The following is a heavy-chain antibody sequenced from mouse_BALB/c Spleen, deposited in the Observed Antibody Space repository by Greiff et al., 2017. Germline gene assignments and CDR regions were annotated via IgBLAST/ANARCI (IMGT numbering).Heavy chain of an antibody. V-gene: IGHV1-9*01. Sequence: VKLVESGAELMKPGASVKISCKATGYTFSSYWIEWVKQRPGHGLEWIGEILPGSGSTNYNEKFKGKATFTADTSSNTAYMQLSSLTSEDSAVYYCARRGNYDYYAMDYWGQGTSVTVSS. J-gene: IGHJ4*01. CDR1: GYTFSSYW. CDR3: ARRGNYDYYAMDY. CDR2: ILPGSGST. D-gene: IGHD2-1*01.